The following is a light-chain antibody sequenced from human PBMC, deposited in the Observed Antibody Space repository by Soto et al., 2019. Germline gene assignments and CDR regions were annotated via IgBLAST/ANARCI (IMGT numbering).Light chain of an antibody. J-gene: IGLJ2*01. CDR2: GNT. CDR3: QSHDTKLDSVV. CDR1: SSNIGANYD. V-gene: IGLV1-40*01. Sequence: QPVLTQPTSVSGAPGRTVTISCTGSSSNIGANYDVNWYQQLPGTAPKVLIYGNTDRPSGVPDRFSASKSGTSASLAITGLQAEDEADYYCQSHDTKLDSVVFGGGTKVTVL.